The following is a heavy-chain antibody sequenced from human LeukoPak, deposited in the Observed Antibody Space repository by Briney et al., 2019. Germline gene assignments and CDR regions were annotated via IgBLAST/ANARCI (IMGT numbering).Heavy chain of an antibody. Sequence: GASVKVSCKASGGTFSSYAISWVRQAPGQGREWMGGIIPIFGTANYAQKFQGRVTITTDESTSTAYMELSSLRSEDTAVYYCARFSSRWYIFDYSGQGTLVTVSP. CDR2: IIPIFGTA. V-gene: IGHV1-69*05. CDR1: GGTFSSYA. CDR3: ARFSSRWYIFDY. J-gene: IGHJ4*02. D-gene: IGHD6-13*01.